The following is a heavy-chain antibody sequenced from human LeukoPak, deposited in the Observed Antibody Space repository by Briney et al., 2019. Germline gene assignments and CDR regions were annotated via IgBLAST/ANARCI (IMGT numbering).Heavy chain of an antibody. CDR1: GYTFSDYY. CDR3: ARGQLVNDWFDP. Sequence: RASVKVSCKASGYTFSDYYIHWVRQAPGQGLEWMGRINPNSGGTNLAQNFQGRVTMTRDTSISTAYMELSTLTSDDTAVYYCARGQLVNDWFDPWGQGTLVTVSS. D-gene: IGHD6-6*01. CDR2: INPNSGGT. J-gene: IGHJ5*02. V-gene: IGHV1-2*06.